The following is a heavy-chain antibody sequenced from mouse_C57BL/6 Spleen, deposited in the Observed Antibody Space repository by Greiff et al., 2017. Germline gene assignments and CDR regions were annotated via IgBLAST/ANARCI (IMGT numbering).Heavy chain of an antibody. V-gene: IGHV1-26*01. CDR2: INPNNGGT. Sequence: VQLQQSGPELVKPGASVKISSKASGYTFTDYYMNWVKQSHGKSLEWIGDINPNNGGTSYNQKFKGKATLTVDKSSSTAYMELRSLTSEDSAVYYCAPYGYDAWFAYWGQGTLVTVSA. CDR1: GYTFTDYY. J-gene: IGHJ3*01. D-gene: IGHD2-2*01. CDR3: APYGYDAWFAY.